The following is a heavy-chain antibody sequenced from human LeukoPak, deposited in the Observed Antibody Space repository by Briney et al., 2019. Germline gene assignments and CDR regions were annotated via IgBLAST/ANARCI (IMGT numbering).Heavy chain of an antibody. CDR3: ARLAHSSGWSYYYYYYGVDV. J-gene: IGHJ6*02. V-gene: IGHV4-59*08. CDR1: GGSISSYY. D-gene: IGHD6-19*01. Sequence: PSETLSLTCTVSGGSISSYYWSWIRQPPGKGLEWIGYTYYSGSTNYNPSLKSRVTISVDTSKNQFSLKLSSVTAADTAVYYCARLAHSSGWSYYYYYYGVDVWGQGTTVTVSS. CDR2: TYYSGST.